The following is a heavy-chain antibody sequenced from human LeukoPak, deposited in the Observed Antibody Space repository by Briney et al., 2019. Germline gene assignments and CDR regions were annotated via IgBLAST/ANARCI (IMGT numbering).Heavy chain of an antibody. CDR2: MSGSGVST. V-gene: IGHV3-23*01. D-gene: IGHD6-19*01. Sequence: GGSLRLSCAASGFTFSSYAMSWVRQAPGKGLEWVSAMSGSGVSTFCADSVKGRFTVSRDNSMNTLYLQMNSLIDEDTAGYYCAKGERAPAASYSSGWAIDYWGQGTLVTVSS. CDR1: GFTFSSYA. CDR3: AKGERAPAASYSSGWAIDY. J-gene: IGHJ4*02.